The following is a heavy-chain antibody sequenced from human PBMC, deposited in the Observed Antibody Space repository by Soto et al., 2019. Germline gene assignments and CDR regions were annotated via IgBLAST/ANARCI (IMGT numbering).Heavy chain of an antibody. D-gene: IGHD3-16*01. V-gene: IGHV1-18*01. CDR2: ISTHNGYT. CDR1: GYTFTYYG. J-gene: IGHJ3*01. Sequence: QVQLVQSGAEVKKPGASVKVSCKASGYTFTYYGISWVRQAPGQGLEWMGRISTHNGYTNYAQKFQHRVTLTTDTYMSTAYMEVRRLRSDDTAGYYCARVAKPTVLGFAFDFWGLGTFVTVSS. CDR3: ARVAKPTVLGFAFDF.